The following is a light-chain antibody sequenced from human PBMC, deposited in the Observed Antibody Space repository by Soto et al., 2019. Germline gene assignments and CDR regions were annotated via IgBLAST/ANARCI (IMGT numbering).Light chain of an antibody. Sequence: QSVLTQPPSASGTPGQRVTISCSGSSSNIGSNTVNWYQQLPGTAPKHLTYSNNQRPSGVPDRFSGSKAGTSASLAISGLQSEDEADYYCAAWDDRLKGPQVVFGAGTKLTVL. CDR3: AAWDDRLKGPQVV. CDR1: SSNIGSNT. J-gene: IGLJ2*01. V-gene: IGLV1-44*01. CDR2: SNN.